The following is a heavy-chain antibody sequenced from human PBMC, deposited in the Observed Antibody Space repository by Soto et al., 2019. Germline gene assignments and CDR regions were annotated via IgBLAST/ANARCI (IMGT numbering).Heavy chain of an antibody. D-gene: IGHD6-19*01. J-gene: IGHJ3*02. CDR2: IIPIFGTA. V-gene: IGHV1-69*13. CDR1: GGTFSSYA. Sequence: SVKVSCKASGGTFSSYAISWVRQAPGQGLEWMGGIIPIFGTANYAQKFQGRVTITADESTSTAYMELSSLRSEDTAVYYCARDVRGYSSGWYVAFDIWGQGTMVTVSS. CDR3: ARDVRGYSSGWYVAFDI.